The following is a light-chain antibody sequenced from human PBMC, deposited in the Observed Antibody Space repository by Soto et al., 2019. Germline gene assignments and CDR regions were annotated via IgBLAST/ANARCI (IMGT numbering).Light chain of an antibody. J-gene: IGKJ1*01. CDR3: QRYGNLLFT. V-gene: IGKV1-33*01. Sequence: DIQMTQSPSSLSASVGDRVTITCQASQDINNYLNWYQHKPGKAPKLLIYDASNLETGVPSRFRGGGSGTDFTFAITRLQPEDSATYYCQRYGNLLFTFGQGTKLDIK. CDR2: DAS. CDR1: QDINNY.